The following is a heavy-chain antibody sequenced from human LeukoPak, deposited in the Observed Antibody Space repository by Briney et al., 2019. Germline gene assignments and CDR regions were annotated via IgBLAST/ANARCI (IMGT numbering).Heavy chain of an antibody. D-gene: IGHD2-2*01. CDR2: ISTGSTTI. CDR1: GFNFSTYS. V-gene: IGHV3-48*01. Sequence: PGGSLRLSCVDSGFNFSTYSMNWVRQAPGKGLEWVSYISTGSTTIYYADSVKGRFTIYRDNAKNSLYLQMNSLRAEDTAVYYCAKLTNSWFDPWGQGTLVAVSS. CDR3: AKLTNSWFDP. J-gene: IGHJ5*02.